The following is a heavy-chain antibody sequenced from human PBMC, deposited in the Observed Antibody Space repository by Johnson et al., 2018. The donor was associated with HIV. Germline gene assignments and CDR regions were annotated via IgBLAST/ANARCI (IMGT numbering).Heavy chain of an antibody. CDR1: GFSFDDYA. J-gene: IGHJ3*02. Sequence: LLVESGGGLVEPGRSLRLSCAASGFSFDDYAMHWIRKTPGKGLEWVSGISWNSGSGIYVDSVKGRFTISRDNSKNTLYLQMNSLRAEDTAVYYCAKDFDGAYDAFDIWGQGTMVTVSS. D-gene: IGHD3-9*01. CDR2: ISWNSGSG. CDR3: AKDFDGAYDAFDI. V-gene: IGHV3-9*01.